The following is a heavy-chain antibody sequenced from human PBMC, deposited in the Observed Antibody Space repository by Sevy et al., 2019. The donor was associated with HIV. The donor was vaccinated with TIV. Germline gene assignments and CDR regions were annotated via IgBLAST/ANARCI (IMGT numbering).Heavy chain of an antibody. J-gene: IGHJ5*02. CDR1: GFTFSRYW. V-gene: IGHV3-7*01. D-gene: IGHD4-17*01. Sequence: GGYLRLSCAASGFTFSRYWMSWVRQAPAKGLQWVANINPDGSDKYYVGSLKGRFTISRDNAQNSLYLQMNNLGAEDAAVYYCARVMVYGELGNWFDPWGQGTLVTVSS. CDR2: INPDGSDK. CDR3: ARVMVYGELGNWFDP.